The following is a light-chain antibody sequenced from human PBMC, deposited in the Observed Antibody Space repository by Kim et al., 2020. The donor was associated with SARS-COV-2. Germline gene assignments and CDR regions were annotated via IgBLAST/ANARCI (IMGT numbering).Light chain of an antibody. CDR1: RSNIGNNP. V-gene: IGLV1-51*01. J-gene: IGLJ3*02. Sequence: QSVLTQPPSVSAAPGHKVTISCSGSRSNIGNNPVSWYQQFPGTAPRLMTYDNDKRPSGIPDRFSSSKSGTSATLGITGLRTGDEADYYCATWDSSLSVGVFGGGTKITVL. CDR3: ATWDSSLSVGV. CDR2: DND.